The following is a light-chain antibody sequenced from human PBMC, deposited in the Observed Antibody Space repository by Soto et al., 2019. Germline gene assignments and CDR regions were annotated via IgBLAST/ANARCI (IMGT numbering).Light chain of an antibody. Sequence: QSALTQPASVSGSPGQSITISCTGTSSDVGGYNYVSWYQQHPGKAPKLMIYDVSNRPSGVSNRFPGSKSGNTASLTISGLQAEDEADYYCSSYTSSSTPVVFGGGTTLTVL. V-gene: IGLV2-14*01. CDR2: DVS. CDR3: SSYTSSSTPVV. CDR1: SSDVGGYNY. J-gene: IGLJ2*01.